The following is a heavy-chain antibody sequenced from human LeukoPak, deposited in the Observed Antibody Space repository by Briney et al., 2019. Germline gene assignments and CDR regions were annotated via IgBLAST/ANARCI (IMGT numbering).Heavy chain of an antibody. D-gene: IGHD6-19*01. CDR3: ATDRVYRSSGRSWGFFDY. V-gene: IGHV1-24*01. CDR2: FDSENNKM. J-gene: IGHJ4*02. Sequence: APVKVSCKISEYSLSYLSIHWVREAPGEGLEWMGGFDSENNKMVYSQKFQGRVTTTEDTSADTAYMELTSLRSEDTAVYFCATDRVYRSSGRSWGFFDYWGQGTLVIVSS. CDR1: EYSLSYLS.